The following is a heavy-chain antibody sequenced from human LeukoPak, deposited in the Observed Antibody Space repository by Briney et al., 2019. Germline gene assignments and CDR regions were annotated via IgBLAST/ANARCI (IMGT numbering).Heavy chain of an antibody. D-gene: IGHD1-26*01. V-gene: IGHV3-30*04. CDR1: EFTFSRYT. Sequence: SGGSLRLSCAASEFTFSRYTMHWVRQAPGKGPEWVAFISNDGSKKYYADSVKGRFTISRDNPKNTLYLQMNSLRAEDTAVYYCARVGSGSYFLDGFDIWGQGTMVTVS. J-gene: IGHJ3*02. CDR3: ARVGSGSYFLDGFDI. CDR2: ISNDGSKK.